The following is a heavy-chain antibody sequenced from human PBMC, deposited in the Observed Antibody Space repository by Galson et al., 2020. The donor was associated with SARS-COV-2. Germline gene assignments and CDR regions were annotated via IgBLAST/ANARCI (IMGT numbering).Heavy chain of an antibody. D-gene: IGHD1-1*01. V-gene: IGHV1-69*13. J-gene: IGHJ4*02. Sequence: SVKVSCKASGGTFSSYAISWVRQAPGQGLEWMGGIIPIFGTANYAQKFQGRVTITADESTSTAYMELSSLRSEDTAVYYCARDRTGIRTFDYWGQGTLVTVSS. CDR2: IIPIFGTA. CDR3: ARDRTGIRTFDY. CDR1: GGTFSSYA.